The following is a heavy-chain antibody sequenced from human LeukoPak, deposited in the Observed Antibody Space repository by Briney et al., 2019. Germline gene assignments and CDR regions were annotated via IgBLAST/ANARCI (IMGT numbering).Heavy chain of an antibody. CDR1: GGSFSGYY. CDR3: ARGRVSKKLMPGYNWNLEARYYGMDV. J-gene: IGHJ6*02. D-gene: IGHD1-20*01. CDR2: VNHSGST. Sequence: KASETLSLTCIVYGGSFSGYYWSWIRQSPGKGLEWIGEVNHSGSTNYNPSLKSRVTISVDTSKNQFSLKLSSVTAADTAVYYCARGRVSKKLMPGYNWNLEARYYGMDVWGQGTTVTVSS. V-gene: IGHV4-34*01.